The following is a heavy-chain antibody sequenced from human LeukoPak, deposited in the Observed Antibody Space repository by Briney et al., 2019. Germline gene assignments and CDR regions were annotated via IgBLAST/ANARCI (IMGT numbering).Heavy chain of an antibody. V-gene: IGHV1-2*02. CDR2: INPNSGGT. D-gene: IGHD5-18*01. CDR3: ASNVDTAMVMNFDY. Sequence: GASVKVSCKASGYTFTGYYMHWVRQAPGQELEWMGWINPNSGGTNYAQKFQGRVTMTRDTSISTAYMELSRLRSDDTAVYYCASNVDTAMVMNFDYWGQGTLVTVSS. CDR1: GYTFTGYY. J-gene: IGHJ4*02.